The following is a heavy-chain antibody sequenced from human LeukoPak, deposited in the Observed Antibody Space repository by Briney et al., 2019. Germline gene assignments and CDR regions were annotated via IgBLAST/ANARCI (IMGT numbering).Heavy chain of an antibody. CDR3: ARNKWLLLYYFDY. D-gene: IGHD3-22*01. CDR1: GGSFSGYY. Sequence: PSETLSLTCAVYGGSFSGYYWSWIRQPPGKGLEWIGEINHSGSTNYNPSLKSRVTISVDTSKNQFSLKLSSVTAADTAVYYCARNKWLLLYYFDYWGQGTLVTVSS. CDR2: INHSGST. J-gene: IGHJ4*02. V-gene: IGHV4-34*01.